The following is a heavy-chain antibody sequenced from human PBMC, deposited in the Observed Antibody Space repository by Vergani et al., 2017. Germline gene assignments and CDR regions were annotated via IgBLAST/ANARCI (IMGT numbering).Heavy chain of an antibody. CDR3: AKEGGTVREGYSPGY. D-gene: IGHD5-24*01. CDR2: IYHSGST. CDR1: GGSISSGGYS. J-gene: IGHJ4*02. Sequence: QLQLQESGSGLVKPSQTLSLTCAVSGGSISSGGYSWSWIRQPPGKGLEWIGYIYHSGSTYYNPSLKSRVTISVDRSKNQFSLKLSSVTAADTAVYYCAKEGGTVREGYSPGYWGQGTPVTVSS. V-gene: IGHV4-30-2*01.